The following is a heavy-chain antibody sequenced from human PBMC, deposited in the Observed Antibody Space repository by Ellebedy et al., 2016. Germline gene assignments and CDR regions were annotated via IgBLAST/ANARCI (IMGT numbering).Heavy chain of an antibody. CDR3: ARGPSEYYDILTGYYSRYYYGMDV. D-gene: IGHD3-9*01. CDR2: IYHSGST. J-gene: IGHJ6*02. V-gene: IGHV4-38-2*02. CDR1: GYSISSGYY. Sequence: SETLSLXXTVSGYSISSGYYWGWIRQPPGKGLEWIGSIYHSGSTYYNPSLKSRVSISVDTSKNQFSLKLSSVTAADTAVYYCARGPSEYYDILTGYYSRYYYGMDVWGQGTTVTVSS.